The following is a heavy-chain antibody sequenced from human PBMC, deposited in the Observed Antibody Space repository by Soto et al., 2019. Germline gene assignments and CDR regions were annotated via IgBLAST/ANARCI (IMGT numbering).Heavy chain of an antibody. CDR2: IYYSGST. J-gene: IGHJ5*02. D-gene: IGHD5-12*01. Sequence: QVQLQESGPGLVKPSQTLSLTCTVSGGSISSGGYYWSWIRQHPGKGLEWIGYIYYSGSTYYNPSLKSRVTISVDTSKNQFSLKLSSVTAADTAVYYCARELRDGYNYYTWFDPWGQGTLVTVSS. CDR1: GGSISSGGYY. CDR3: ARELRDGYNYYTWFDP. V-gene: IGHV4-31*03.